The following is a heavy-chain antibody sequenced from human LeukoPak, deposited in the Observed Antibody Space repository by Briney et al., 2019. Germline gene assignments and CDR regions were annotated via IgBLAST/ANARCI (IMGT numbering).Heavy chain of an antibody. V-gene: IGHV3-7*01. D-gene: IGHD6-19*01. Sequence: AGGSLRLSCAASGFTFSSHWMSWVRQAPGKGLEWVANIDQDGFEKYYVDSVKGRFTVSRDNAKNSLYLQMNSLRAEDTALYYCARDSEKSSSFAFDIWGQGTVVTVSS. J-gene: IGHJ3*02. CDR1: GFTFSSHW. CDR3: ARDSEKSSSFAFDI. CDR2: IDQDGFEK.